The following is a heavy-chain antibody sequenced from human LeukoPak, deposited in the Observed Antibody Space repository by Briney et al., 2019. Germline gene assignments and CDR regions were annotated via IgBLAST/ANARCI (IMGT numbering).Heavy chain of an antibody. Sequence: GGSLRLSCAASGFSFSLYWMTWVRQSPGKGLEWVADINPDGSQKYSVDSVKGRFTISRDNAKNSLFLHLNSLRVDDTATYYCVRQMIRFWFDPWGQGTRVTVSS. V-gene: IGHV3-7*01. J-gene: IGHJ5*02. CDR2: INPDGSQK. D-gene: IGHD3-16*01. CDR3: VRQMIRFWFDP. CDR1: GFSFSLYW.